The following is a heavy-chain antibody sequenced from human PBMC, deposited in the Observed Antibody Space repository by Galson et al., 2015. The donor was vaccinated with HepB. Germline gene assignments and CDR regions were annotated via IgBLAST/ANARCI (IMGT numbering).Heavy chain of an antibody. V-gene: IGHV3-33*01. CDR2: IWYDGSKK. CDR1: GFIFNTYG. J-gene: IGHJ6*02. D-gene: IGHD3/OR15-3a*01. Sequence: SLRLSCAASGFIFNTYGMHWVRQAPGKGLEWVANIWYDGSKKSYADSVKGRFTLSRDNSRNMLYLQMDSLRAEDTAVYYCTRDQYEFDYYYGMDIWGRGTTVTVSS. CDR3: TRDQYEFDYYYGMDI.